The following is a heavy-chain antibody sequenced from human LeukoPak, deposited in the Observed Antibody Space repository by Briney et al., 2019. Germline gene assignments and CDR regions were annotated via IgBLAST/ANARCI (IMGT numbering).Heavy chain of an antibody. CDR3: VRDGGKAVAGHWFDP. Sequence: ASVKVSCKASGYTFTTYGISWVRQAPGQGLEWMGWISPYNGNTNYAQELQGRVTMTIDTSTATAYLELRSLRSDDTAVYYCVRDGGKAVAGHWFDPWGHGTLLTVSS. D-gene: IGHD6-19*01. CDR1: GYTFTTYG. J-gene: IGHJ5*02. V-gene: IGHV1-18*01. CDR2: ISPYNGNT.